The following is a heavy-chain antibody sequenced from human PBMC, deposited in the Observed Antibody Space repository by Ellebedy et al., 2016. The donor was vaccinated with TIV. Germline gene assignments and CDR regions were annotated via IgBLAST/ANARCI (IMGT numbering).Heavy chain of an antibody. Sequence: KFQGRVTMTRDTSTSTVYMELSSLRSDDKAVYYCARTHTAMLEYNYGMDVWGQGTTVTVSS. J-gene: IGHJ6*02. D-gene: IGHD5-18*01. V-gene: IGHV1-46*01. CDR3: ARTHTAMLEYNYGMDV.